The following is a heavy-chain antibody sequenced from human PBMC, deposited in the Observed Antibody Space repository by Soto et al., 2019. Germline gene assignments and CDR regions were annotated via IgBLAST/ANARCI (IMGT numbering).Heavy chain of an antibody. J-gene: IGHJ5*02. CDR3: AKDGVKYRSSWSNWFDP. Sequence: RRRSSAGSGFSFSSYVVPWFRLAPGKGLEWVAVKSYDGSNKYYANPVKGRFTISRDNSKNTLYLQMNSMRAEDTAVYYCAKDGVKYRSSWSNWFDPWGQGTLVTVSS. CDR1: GFSFSSYV. V-gene: IGHV3-30*18. D-gene: IGHD6-13*01. CDR2: KSYDGSNK.